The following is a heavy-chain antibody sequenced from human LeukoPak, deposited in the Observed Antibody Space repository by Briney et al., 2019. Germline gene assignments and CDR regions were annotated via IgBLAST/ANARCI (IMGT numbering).Heavy chain of an antibody. V-gene: IGHV3-53*01. J-gene: IGHJ5*02. CDR3: TRNWGSDNWFDP. CDR2: IYSGGST. Sequence: GGSLRLSCAASGFTVSSNYMTWVRQAPGKGLEWVSVIYSGGSTYYADSVKGRFIISRDNSKNTLYLQMNSLRAEDTAVYYCTRNWGSDNWFDPWGQGTLVTVSS. CDR1: GFTVSSNY. D-gene: IGHD7-27*01.